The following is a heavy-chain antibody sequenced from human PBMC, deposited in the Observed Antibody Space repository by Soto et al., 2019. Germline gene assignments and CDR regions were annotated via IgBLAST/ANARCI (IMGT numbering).Heavy chain of an antibody. CDR1: GYSFASYG. Sequence: GESLKISWKGAGYSFASYGISWVRQIPGKGLEWMGIIYVGDSDTRYSPPFQGQVTISADKSISTAYLQWSGLKASDTAMYYCAKGDYGDYEESVLDYWGQGTLVTVSS. CDR2: IYVGDSDT. CDR3: AKGDYGDYEESVLDY. V-gene: IGHV5-51*01. J-gene: IGHJ4*02. D-gene: IGHD4-17*01.